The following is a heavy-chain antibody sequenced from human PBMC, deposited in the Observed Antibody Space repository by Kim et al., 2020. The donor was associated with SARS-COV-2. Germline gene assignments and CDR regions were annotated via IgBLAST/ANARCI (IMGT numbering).Heavy chain of an antibody. J-gene: IGHJ4*02. Sequence: AIFYVDSVRGRFTISTDNAKNSLYLQMNSLRAEDTAVYYCARDLGYSFDYWGQGSLVTVSS. V-gene: IGHV3-48*04. D-gene: IGHD2-21*01. CDR2: AI. CDR3: ARDLGYSFDY.